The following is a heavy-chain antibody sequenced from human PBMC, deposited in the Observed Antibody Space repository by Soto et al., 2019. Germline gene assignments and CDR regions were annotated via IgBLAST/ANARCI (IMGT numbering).Heavy chain of an antibody. CDR3: ARAAAYDRSGYYYYFEY. CDR2: IAKDGSDI. Sequence: GGFLRLSCAASGFTFNLYGMHWVRQAPGKGLEWVAAIAKDGSDIHYIDSVRGRFTISRDNSENTLYLQMDSLRGDDSAVYYCARAAAYDRSGYYYYFEYWGHGTQVTVS. J-gene: IGHJ4*01. V-gene: IGHV3-30*03. CDR1: GFTFNLYG. D-gene: IGHD3-22*01.